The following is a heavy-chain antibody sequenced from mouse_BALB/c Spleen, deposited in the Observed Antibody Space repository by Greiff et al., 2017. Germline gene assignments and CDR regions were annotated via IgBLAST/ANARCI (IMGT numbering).Heavy chain of an antibody. V-gene: IGHV5-4*02. Sequence: EVQRVESGGGLVKPGGSLKLSCAASGFTFSDYYMYWVRQTPEKRLEWVATISDGGSYTYYPDSVKGRFTISRDNAKNNLYLQMSSLKSEDTAMYYCASLYDYDAMDYWGQGTSVTVSS. CDR2: ISDGGSYT. D-gene: IGHD2-3*01. J-gene: IGHJ4*01. CDR3: ASLYDYDAMDY. CDR1: GFTFSDYY.